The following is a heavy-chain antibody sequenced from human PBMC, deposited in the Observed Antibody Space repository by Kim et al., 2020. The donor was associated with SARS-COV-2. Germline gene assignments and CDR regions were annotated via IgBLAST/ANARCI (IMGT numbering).Heavy chain of an antibody. CDR1: GGSISSGGYY. J-gene: IGHJ4*02. CDR3: ARYSPKVPAAIFPD. Sequence: SETLSLTCTVSGGSISSGGYYWSWIRQHPGKGLEWIGYIYYSGSTYYNPSLKSRVTISVDTSKNQFSLKLSSVTAADTAVYYCARYSPKVPAAIFPDWGQGTLVTVSS. V-gene: IGHV4-31*03. CDR2: IYYSGST. D-gene: IGHD2-2*01.